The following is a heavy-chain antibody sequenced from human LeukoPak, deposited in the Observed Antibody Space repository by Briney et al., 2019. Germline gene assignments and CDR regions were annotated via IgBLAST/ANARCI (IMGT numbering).Heavy chain of an antibody. J-gene: IGHJ6*02. D-gene: IGHD3-3*01. Sequence: SETLSLTCTVSGDSISSSSYYWSWIRQPPGKGLEWIGYIYYSGSTNYNPSLKSRVTISVDTSKNQFSLKLSSVTAADTAVYYCARVSQNTIFGVVIKSGYYGMDVWGQGTTVTVSS. CDR2: IYYSGST. CDR3: ARVSQNTIFGVVIKSGYYGMDV. V-gene: IGHV4-61*01. CDR1: GDSISSSSYY.